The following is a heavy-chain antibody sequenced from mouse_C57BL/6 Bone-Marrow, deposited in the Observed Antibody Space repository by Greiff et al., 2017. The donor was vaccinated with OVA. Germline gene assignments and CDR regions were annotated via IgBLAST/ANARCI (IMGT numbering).Heavy chain of an antibody. CDR3: ARLVLSNYFYYFDY. CDR2: INPNYGTT. D-gene: IGHD2-5*01. J-gene: IGHJ2*01. CDR1: GYSSTDYN. Sequence: VQLQQSGPELVKPGASVKISCKASGYSSTDYNMNWVKQSNGKSLEWIGVINPNYGTTSYNQKFKGKATLTVDQSSSTTYMQLNSLTSEDSAVYYCARLVLSNYFYYFDYWGQGTTLTVSS. V-gene: IGHV1-39*01.